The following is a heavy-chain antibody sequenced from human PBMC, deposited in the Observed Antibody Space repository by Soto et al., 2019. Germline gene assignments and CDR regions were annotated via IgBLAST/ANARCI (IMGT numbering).Heavy chain of an antibody. V-gene: IGHV4-59*01. CDR1: GGSISSYY. J-gene: IGHJ4*02. D-gene: IGHD4-17*01. Sequence: SETLSLTCTVSGGSISSYYWSWIRQPPGKGLEWIGYIYYSGSTNHNPSLKSRATISVGTSKNQFSLKLSSVTAADTAVYYCARGVATTVTNYFDYWGQGTLVTVSS. CDR3: ARGVATTVTNYFDY. CDR2: IYYSGST.